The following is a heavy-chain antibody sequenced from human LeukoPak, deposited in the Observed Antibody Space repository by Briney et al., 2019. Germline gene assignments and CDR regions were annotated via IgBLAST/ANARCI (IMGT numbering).Heavy chain of an antibody. J-gene: IGHJ5*02. D-gene: IGHD2-2*01. Sequence: SVKVSCKASGGTFSSYAISWVRQAPGQGLEWMGGIIPIFGTANYAQKFQGRVTITADESTSTAYMELSSLRSEDTAVYYCAREFGCCSSTSCYHNWFDPWGQGTLVTVSS. CDR3: AREFGCCSSTSCYHNWFDP. CDR2: IIPIFGTA. CDR1: GGTFSSYA. V-gene: IGHV1-69*13.